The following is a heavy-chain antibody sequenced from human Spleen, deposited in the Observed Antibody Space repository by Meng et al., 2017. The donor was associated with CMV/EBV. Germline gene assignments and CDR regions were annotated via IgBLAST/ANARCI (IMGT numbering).Heavy chain of an antibody. D-gene: IGHD3-22*01. Sequence: SSGSYYYWSWIRQPPGKGLEWIGYVYYSGATNYNPSLKSRVTISLDTSKNQFSLKLSSVTAADTAVYYCAREYDSSTYYSRCYVDYWGQGALVTVSS. CDR2: VYYSGAT. CDR1: SSGSYYY. J-gene: IGHJ4*02. V-gene: IGHV4-61*01. CDR3: AREYDSSTYYSRCYVDY.